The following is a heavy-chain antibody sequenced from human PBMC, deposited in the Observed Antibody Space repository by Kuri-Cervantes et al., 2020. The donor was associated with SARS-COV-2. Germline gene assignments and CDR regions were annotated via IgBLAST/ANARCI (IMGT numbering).Heavy chain of an antibody. D-gene: IGHD6-6*01. CDR1: GFTFGDYA. CDR2: IKQDGSEK. CDR3: ARVGSSSSPAFDI. Sequence: GGSLRLSCTASGFTFGDYALTWFRQAPGKGLEWVANIKQDGSEKYYVDSVKGRFTISRDNAKNSLYLQMNSLRAEDTAVYYCARVGSSSSPAFDIWGQGTMVTVSS. V-gene: IGHV3-7*01. J-gene: IGHJ3*02.